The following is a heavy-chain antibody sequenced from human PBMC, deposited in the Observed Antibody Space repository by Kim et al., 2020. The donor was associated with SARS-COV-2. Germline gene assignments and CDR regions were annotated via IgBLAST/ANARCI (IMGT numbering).Heavy chain of an antibody. CDR2: INHSGST. J-gene: IGHJ4*01. Sequence: SETLSLTCAVYGGSFSGYYWSWIRQPPGKGLEWIGEINHSGSTNYNPSLKSRVTISVDTSKNQFSLKLSSVTAADTAVYYCARYPIQLWLQSSYCLDDWG. CDR1: GGSFSGYY. D-gene: IGHD5-18*01. V-gene: IGHV4-34*01. CDR3: ARYPIQLWLQSSYCLDD.